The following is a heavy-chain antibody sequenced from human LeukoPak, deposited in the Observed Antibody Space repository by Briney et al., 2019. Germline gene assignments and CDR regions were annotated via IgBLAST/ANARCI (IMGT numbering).Heavy chain of an antibody. D-gene: IGHD2-15*01. CDR2: ISYDGSNK. CDR1: GFTFSSYA. Sequence: PGGSLRLSCAASGFTFSSYAMTWVRQAPGKGLEWVAVISYDGSNKYYADSVKGRFTISRDNSKNTLYLQMNSLRAEDTAVYYCAKELVVTPPPVSAGGNYFDYWGQGTLVTVSS. CDR3: AKELVVTPPPVSAGGNYFDY. J-gene: IGHJ4*02. V-gene: IGHV3-30*18.